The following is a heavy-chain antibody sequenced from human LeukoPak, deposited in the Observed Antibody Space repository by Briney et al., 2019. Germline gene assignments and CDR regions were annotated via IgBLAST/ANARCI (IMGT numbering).Heavy chain of an antibody. CDR3: ARDSTAAGTVGQFHWFDP. CDR2: INPSVGST. V-gene: IGHV1-46*01. CDR1: GYTFTSYY. Sequence: ASVKVSCKASGYTFTSYYMHWVRQAPGQGLEWMGIINPSVGSTSYAQTFQGRVTMTRDMSTSTVYMELSSLRSEDTAVYYCARDSTAAGTVGQFHWFDPWGQGTLVTVSS. D-gene: IGHD6-13*01. J-gene: IGHJ5*02.